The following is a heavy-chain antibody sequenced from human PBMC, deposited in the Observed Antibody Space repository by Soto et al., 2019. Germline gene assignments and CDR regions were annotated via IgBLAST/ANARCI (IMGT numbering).Heavy chain of an antibody. V-gene: IGHV4-31*03. CDR2: IYYSGST. Sequence: QVQLQESGPGLVKPSQTLSLTCTVSGGSISSGGYYWSWIRQHPGKGLEWIGYIYYSGSTYYNPSLKSRVTISVDTSKNQFCLKLSSVTAADTAVYYCARGGMVRGVCFDYWGQGTLVTVSS. CDR1: GGSISSGGYY. CDR3: ARGGMVRGVCFDY. D-gene: IGHD3-10*01. J-gene: IGHJ4*02.